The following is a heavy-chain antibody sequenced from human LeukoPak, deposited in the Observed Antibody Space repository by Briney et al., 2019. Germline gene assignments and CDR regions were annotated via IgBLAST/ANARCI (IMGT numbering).Heavy chain of an antibody. Sequence: GGSLRLSCAASGFTFSSYWMSWVRQAPGKGLEWVANIKQDGSEKYYVDSVKGRFTISRDNAKNSLYLQMNSLRAEDTAVYYCATDYVWGSYRYTVQGISDYWGQGTLVTVPS. D-gene: IGHD3-16*02. CDR1: GFTFSSYW. CDR2: IKQDGSEK. CDR3: ATDYVWGSYRYTVQGISDY. V-gene: IGHV3-7*01. J-gene: IGHJ4*02.